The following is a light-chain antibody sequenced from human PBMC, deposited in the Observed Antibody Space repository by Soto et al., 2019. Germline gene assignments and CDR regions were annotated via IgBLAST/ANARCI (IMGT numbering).Light chain of an antibody. Sequence: EIVMTQSPATLSVSPGEWATPSCRASQSVRSNLAWYQQRPGQAPRLLIYAASTRATGVPARFSGSGSGTEFTLIIDSLQSEDFAVYYCQQYNNWPRTFGQGTKVDIK. CDR1: QSVRSN. CDR3: QQYNNWPRT. V-gene: IGKV3-15*01. J-gene: IGKJ1*01. CDR2: AAS.